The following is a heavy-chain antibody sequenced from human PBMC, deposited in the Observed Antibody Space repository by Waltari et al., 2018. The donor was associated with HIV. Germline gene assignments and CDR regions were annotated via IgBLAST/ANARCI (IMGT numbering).Heavy chain of an antibody. CDR3: VRDDPGYEPIDY. J-gene: IGHJ4*02. D-gene: IGHD2-2*01. Sequence: VRLMESGGGLVEPGGSLTISCAASGFTFTQYTMNWIRHIPGKGLEWLASISRDNRESYFIDSIKGRFTISRDNAANSVFLHMDRLRVDDTARYFCVRDDPGYEPIDYWGRGTLVTVSS. V-gene: IGHV3-21*02. CDR2: ISRDNRES. CDR1: GFTFTQYT.